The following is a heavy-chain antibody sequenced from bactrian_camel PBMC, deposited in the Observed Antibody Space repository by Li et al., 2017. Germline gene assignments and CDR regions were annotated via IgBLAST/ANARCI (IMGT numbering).Heavy chain of an antibody. CDR1: GGGNMKNC. CDR3: AAARPRGIVCPTTDSRRYNS. D-gene: IGHD4*01. Sequence: HVQLVESGGGSVQAGGSLTLSCGVSGGGNMKNCMGWFRQAPGKEREAVAAVHSSGHTTFLADSVKDRFTISQDDAKNTLYLRMLDLKPEDTAMYYCAAARPRGIVCPTTDSRRYNSWGPGTQVTVS. CDR2: VHSSGHTT. V-gene: IGHV3S54*01. J-gene: IGHJ4*01.